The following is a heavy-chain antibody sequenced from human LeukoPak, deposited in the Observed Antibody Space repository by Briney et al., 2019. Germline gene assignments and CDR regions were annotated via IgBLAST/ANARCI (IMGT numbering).Heavy chain of an antibody. V-gene: IGHV1-24*01. CDR1: GYTLTELS. CDR3: ATSLRGIAVAGDVY. J-gene: IGHJ4*02. Sequence: ASVKVSCKVSGYTLTELSMHWVRQAPGKGLEWMGGFDPEDGETIYAQKFQGGVTMTEDTSTDTAYMELSSLRSEDTAVYYCATSLRGIAVAGDVYWGQGTLVTVSS. D-gene: IGHD6-19*01. CDR2: FDPEDGET.